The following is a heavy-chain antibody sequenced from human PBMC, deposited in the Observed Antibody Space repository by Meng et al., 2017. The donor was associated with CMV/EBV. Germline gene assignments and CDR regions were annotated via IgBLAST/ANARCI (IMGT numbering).Heavy chain of an antibody. J-gene: IGHJ4*02. CDR3: ARERWGNGGNSGY. D-gene: IGHD4-23*01. V-gene: IGHV3-21*01. CDR2: ISSSSSYI. CDR1: GFTFSSYS. Sequence: AASGFTFSSYSMNWVRQAPGKGLEWVSSISSSSSYIYYADSVKGRFTISRDNAKNSLYLQMNSLRAEDTAVYYCARERWGNGGNSGYWGQGTLVTVSS.